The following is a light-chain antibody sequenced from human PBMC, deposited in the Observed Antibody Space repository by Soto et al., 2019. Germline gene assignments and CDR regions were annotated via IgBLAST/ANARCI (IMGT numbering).Light chain of an antibody. J-gene: IGLJ2*01. CDR1: NIGSKS. CDR2: YDT. Sequence: SYELTQPPAVSVAPGKTAKITCGGSNIGSKSVHWYQQKPGQAPVLVIHYDTDRPSGVPERLSGSNSGSTAALTISRVEAGDEADYYCQVWDIGSGVIFGGGTKLTVL. CDR3: QVWDIGSGVI. V-gene: IGLV3-21*04.